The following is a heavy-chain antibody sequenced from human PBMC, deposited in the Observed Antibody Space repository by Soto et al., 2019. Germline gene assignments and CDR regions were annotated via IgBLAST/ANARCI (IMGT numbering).Heavy chain of an antibody. V-gene: IGHV3-72*01. CDR3: ARVLSNRGCFDY. Sequence: PGGSLRLSCAASGFTFSDHYMDWVRQAPGEGLEWVGRIRKKPNSYTTEYAASVKGRFTISRDDSNNSLYLQMDSLKTEDTAVYYCARVLSNRGCFDYWGQGTLVTVSS. J-gene: IGHJ4*02. CDR1: GFTFSDHY. D-gene: IGHD3-16*01. CDR2: IRKKPNSYTT.